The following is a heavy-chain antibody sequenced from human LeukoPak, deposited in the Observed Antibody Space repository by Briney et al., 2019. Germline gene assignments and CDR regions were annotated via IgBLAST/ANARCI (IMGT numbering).Heavy chain of an antibody. V-gene: IGHV3-30*02. D-gene: IGHD3-3*01. CDR1: GFTFSSYG. CDR2: IRYDGSET. Sequence: GGSLRLSCAASGFTFSSYGMHWVRQAPGKGLEWETFIRYDGSETYYADSVKGRFTMSRDDSKNTVYLQMNSLRPEDTAVYYCARFQGFWSGYFRSGYFQHWGQGTLVTVSS. J-gene: IGHJ1*01. CDR3: ARFQGFWSGYFRSGYFQH.